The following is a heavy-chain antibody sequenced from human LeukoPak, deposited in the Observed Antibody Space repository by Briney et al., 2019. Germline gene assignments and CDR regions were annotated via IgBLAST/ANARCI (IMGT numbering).Heavy chain of an antibody. CDR3: ARVGYSSSIDY. V-gene: IGHV4-39*07. D-gene: IGHD6-6*01. CDR1: GGSISSSNYY. Sequence: SETLSLTCTVSGGSISSSNYYRGWIRQPPGKGLECIGSIYYSARTYYNPSLKSRVTISVDTSKNQFSLKLSSVTAADTAVYYCARVGYSSSIDYWGQGTLVTVSS. CDR2: IYYSART. J-gene: IGHJ4*02.